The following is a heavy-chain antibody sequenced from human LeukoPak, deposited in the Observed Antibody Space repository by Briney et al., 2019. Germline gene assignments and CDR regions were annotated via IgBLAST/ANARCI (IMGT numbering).Heavy chain of an antibody. CDR1: GYSFTDYY. CDR2: INPNSGGT. V-gene: IGHV1-2*02. J-gene: IGHJ5*02. CDR3: ARADRLHGGPYLIGP. D-gene: IGHD2-21*01. Sequence: GASVKVSCKTSGYSFTDYYMHWVRQAPGQGLEWMGLINPNSGGTSSAQKFQGRVTMTRDTSITTVYMEVSWLTSDDTAIYYCARADRLHGGPYLIGPWGQGTLVTVSS.